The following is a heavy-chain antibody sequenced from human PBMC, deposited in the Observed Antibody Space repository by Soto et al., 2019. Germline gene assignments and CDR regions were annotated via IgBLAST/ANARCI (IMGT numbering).Heavy chain of an antibody. J-gene: IGHJ4*02. CDR1: GFTFSSYA. D-gene: IGHD5-18*01. Sequence: EVQLLESGGGLVQPGGSLRLSCAASGFTFSSYAMSWVRQAPGKGLEWVSAISGSGGSTYYADSVKGRFTISRDNSKNTLXLQMNXLXXXXXXXXXXXXXARYSRKDYFDYWGQGTLVTVSS. CDR2: ISGSGGST. V-gene: IGHV3-23*01. CDR3: XXXARYSRKDYFDY.